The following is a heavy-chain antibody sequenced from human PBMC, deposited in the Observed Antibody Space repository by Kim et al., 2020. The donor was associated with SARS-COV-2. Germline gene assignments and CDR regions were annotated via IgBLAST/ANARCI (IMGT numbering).Heavy chain of an antibody. D-gene: IGHD6-13*01. J-gene: IGHJ4*02. V-gene: IGHV4-34*01. CDR3: ARVHSSSWYAFDY. Sequence: YNPSRKGRVTISVDTSKNQFSLKLSSVTAADTAVYYCARVHSSSWYAFDYWGQGTLVTVSS.